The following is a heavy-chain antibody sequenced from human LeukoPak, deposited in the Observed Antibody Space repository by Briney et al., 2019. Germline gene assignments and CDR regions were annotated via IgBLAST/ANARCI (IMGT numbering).Heavy chain of an antibody. CDR1: GFSFSTYA. V-gene: IGHV3-23*01. J-gene: IGHJ4*02. CDR3: AKGADRFGEFDY. D-gene: IGHD3-10*01. Sequence: PGGSLRLSCAASGFSFSTYAMSWVRQAPGKGLEWVSGITGGSGTTYSAVSVRGRFSISRDGSTNTLYLHMDSLRVEDTATYYCAKGADRFGEFDYWGQGTLVSVSS. CDR2: ITGGSGTT.